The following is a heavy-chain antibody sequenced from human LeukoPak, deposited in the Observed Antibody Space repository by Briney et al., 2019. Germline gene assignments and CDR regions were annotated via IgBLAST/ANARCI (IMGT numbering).Heavy chain of an antibody. CDR3: ARHASTVVTEGWVDY. CDR1: GYSFTSYW. CDR2: IYPGDSDT. D-gene: IGHD2-21*02. J-gene: IGHJ4*02. Sequence: GESLKISCKGSGYSFTSYWIGWVRQMPGKGLEWMGIIYPGDSDTRYSPSFQGQVTISADKSISTAYLQWSSLKASDTAMYYCARHASTVVTEGWVDYWGQGTLVTVSS. V-gene: IGHV5-51*01.